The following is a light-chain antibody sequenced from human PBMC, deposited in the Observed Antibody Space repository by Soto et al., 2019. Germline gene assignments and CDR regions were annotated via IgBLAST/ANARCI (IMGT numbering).Light chain of an antibody. Sequence: DIQLTQSPSSLSASVGDRVTITCQASQDISNHLNWYQQKPGKAPNLLIYDASDLETGVPSRFSGGGSGTFFRFTINSLQPEDIATYYCQKHDGLPPFGPGTKVEIK. J-gene: IGKJ3*01. CDR1: QDISNH. CDR3: QKHDGLPP. CDR2: DAS. V-gene: IGKV1-33*01.